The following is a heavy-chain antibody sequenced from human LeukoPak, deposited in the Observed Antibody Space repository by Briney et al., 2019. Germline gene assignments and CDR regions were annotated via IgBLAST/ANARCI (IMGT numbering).Heavy chain of an antibody. CDR1: GFTFSSYA. J-gene: IGHJ4*02. CDR3: AKVPLHGSGSYSDY. Sequence: GGSLRLSCAASGFTFSSYAMSWVRQAPGKGLEWVSAISGSGGSTYYADSVKGRFTIFRDNSKNTLYLQMNSLRAEDTAVYYCAKVPLHGSGSYSDYWGQGTLVAVSS. D-gene: IGHD3-10*01. CDR2: ISGSGGST. V-gene: IGHV3-23*01.